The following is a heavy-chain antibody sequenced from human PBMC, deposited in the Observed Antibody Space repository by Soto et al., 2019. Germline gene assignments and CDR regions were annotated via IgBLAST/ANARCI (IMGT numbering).Heavy chain of an antibody. CDR1: GFTFSSYA. Sequence: EVQLLESGGGLVQPGGSLRLSCAASGFTFSSYAMSWVRQAPGKGLEWVSAISGSGGSTYYADSVKGRFTISRDNSKNTLYLQMNSLRAEDTAVYYCAKERSRGVLPLYGQPGLNAFDIWGQGTMVTVSS. CDR2: ISGSGGST. V-gene: IGHV3-23*01. CDR3: AKERSRGVLPLYGQPGLNAFDI. D-gene: IGHD2-21*02. J-gene: IGHJ3*02.